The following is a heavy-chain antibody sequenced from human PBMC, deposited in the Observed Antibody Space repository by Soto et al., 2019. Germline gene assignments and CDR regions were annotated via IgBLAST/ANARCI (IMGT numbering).Heavy chain of an antibody. J-gene: IGHJ6*03. CDR1: VYTFTGYY. Sequence: GASVKVSCKASVYTFTGYYMHWVRQAPGQGLEWMGWINPNSGGTNYAQKFQGWVTMTRDTSISTAYMELSRLRSDDTAVYYCARAYYGSGADYYMDVWGKGTTVTVSS. V-gene: IGHV1-2*04. D-gene: IGHD3-10*01. CDR3: ARAYYGSGADYYMDV. CDR2: INPNSGGT.